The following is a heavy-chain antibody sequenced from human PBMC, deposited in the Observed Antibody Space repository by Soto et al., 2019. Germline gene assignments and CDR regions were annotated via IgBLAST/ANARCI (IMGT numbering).Heavy chain of an antibody. CDR1: GGTFSNYV. V-gene: IGHV1-69*06. J-gene: IGHJ4*02. Sequence: QVQLVQSGAEVKKPGSSVTVSCKASGGTFSNYVVNWVRQAPGQGLEWMGRIIPISGAANYAQKFQGRVTITADKSTSTSYMELSRLRSEDTAVYYCARDMTSTVVPYFDFWGQGTLVTVSS. CDR2: IIPISGAA. CDR3: ARDMTSTVVPYFDF. D-gene: IGHD2-2*01.